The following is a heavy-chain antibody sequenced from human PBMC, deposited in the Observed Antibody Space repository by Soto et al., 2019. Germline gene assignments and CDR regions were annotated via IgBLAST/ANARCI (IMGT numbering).Heavy chain of an antibody. CDR2: IIPIFGTA. CDR1: GRTFSSYA. CDR3: ARIRYNWNDGELDY. Sequence: SVKVSCKASGRTFSSYAISWVRQAPGQGLEWMGGIIPIFGTANYAQKFQGKVTVTADESTSTAYMELSSLRSEDTAVYYCARIRYNWNDGELDYWGQGTLVTVSS. V-gene: IGHV1-69*13. J-gene: IGHJ4*02. D-gene: IGHD1-1*01.